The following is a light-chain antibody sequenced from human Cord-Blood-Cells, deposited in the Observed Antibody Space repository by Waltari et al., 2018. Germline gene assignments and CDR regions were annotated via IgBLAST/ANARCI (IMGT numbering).Light chain of an antibody. CDR2: EVS. J-gene: IGLJ2*01. CDR1: SSDVGGSNY. V-gene: IGLV2-8*01. Sequence: QSALTQPPSASGSPGQSVTISCTGPSSDVGGSNYVSWYQQHTGRAPKRMIYEVSRRPSGDPERFSVSKSGNTASLTVSGLQAEDEADYYCSSYAGSNKFVVFGGGTKLTIL. CDR3: SSYAGSNKFVV.